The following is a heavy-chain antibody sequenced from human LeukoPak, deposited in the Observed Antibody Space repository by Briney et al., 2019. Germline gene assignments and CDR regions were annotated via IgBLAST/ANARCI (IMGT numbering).Heavy chain of an antibody. CDR3: ARGPGLVRTGDRTRKWYFDL. V-gene: IGHV3-33*01. CDR2: IWYDGSNK. J-gene: IGHJ2*01. D-gene: IGHD7-27*01. Sequence: PGGSLRLPCAASGFTFSSYGMHWVRQAPGKGLEWVAVIWYDGSNKYYADSVKGRFTISRDNSKNTLYLQMNSLRAEDTAVYYCARGPGLVRTGDRTRKWYFDLWGRGTLVTVSS. CDR1: GFTFSSYG.